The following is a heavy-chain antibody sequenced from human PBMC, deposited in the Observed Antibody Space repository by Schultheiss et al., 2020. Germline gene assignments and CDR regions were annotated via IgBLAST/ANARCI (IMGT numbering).Heavy chain of an antibody. CDR2: ISGSGGST. CDR3: AIQNDSSGSEYFQH. D-gene: IGHD3-22*01. CDR1: GVTVSSNW. Sequence: ESLQISCVASGVTVSSNWMHWVRQAPGKGLEWVSAISGSGGSTYYADSVKGRFTISRDNAKNSLYLQMNSLRDEDTAVYYCAIQNDSSGSEYFQHWGQGTLVTVSS. V-gene: IGHV3-23*01. J-gene: IGHJ1*01.